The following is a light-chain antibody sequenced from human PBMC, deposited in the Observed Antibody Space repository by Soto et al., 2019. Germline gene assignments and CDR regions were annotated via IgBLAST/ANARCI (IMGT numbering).Light chain of an antibody. CDR2: GAS. CDR3: QQYYNWPMYT. Sequence: EIAMTQSPATLSVSPGERATLSCRASQSVRSSLAWYQQRPGQAPRLLIYGASTRASGIPARFSGSGSGTEFTLTISSLQSEDFAVYYCQQYYNWPMYTFGLGTKLEI. CDR1: QSVRSS. J-gene: IGKJ2*01. V-gene: IGKV3-15*01.